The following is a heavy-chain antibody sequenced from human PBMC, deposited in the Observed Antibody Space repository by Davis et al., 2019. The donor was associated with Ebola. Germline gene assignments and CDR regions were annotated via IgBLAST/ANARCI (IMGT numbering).Heavy chain of an antibody. V-gene: IGHV3-48*04. J-gene: IGHJ4*02. CDR1: GFTFSSYA. Sequence: GESLKISCAASGFTFSSYAMTWVRQAPGKGLEWVSGISSSGTTTYYVDSVKGRFTISRDNAKNSLYLQMNSLRAEDTAVYYCARDIQWLVHWGQGTLVTVSS. CDR3: ARDIQWLVH. CDR2: ISSSGTTT. D-gene: IGHD6-19*01.